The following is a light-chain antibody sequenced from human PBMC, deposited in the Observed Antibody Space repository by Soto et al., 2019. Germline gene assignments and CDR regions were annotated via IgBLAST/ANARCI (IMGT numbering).Light chain of an antibody. CDR2: VAS. CDR3: QQSYSTSRT. J-gene: IGKJ1*01. V-gene: IGKV1-39*01. CDR1: QSISNN. Sequence: IQMTHSPSSLSASVGDRVTITFRASQSISNNLNWYQQNPGKAPKLLIYVASNLQSGVPSRFSGSGSGTDFTLTISSLQPEDFATYYCQQSYSTSRTFGQGTKVDIK.